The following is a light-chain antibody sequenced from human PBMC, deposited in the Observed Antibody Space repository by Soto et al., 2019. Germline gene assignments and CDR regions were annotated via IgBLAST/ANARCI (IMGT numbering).Light chain of an antibody. CDR3: SSNVVGTNLKI. V-gene: IGLV2-8*01. CDR1: YSDVGASNY. CDR2: EVI. J-gene: IGLJ2*01. Sequence: QPVLTQPPSASGSPGQSVTISCTGTYSDVGASNYVSWYQQHPGKAPKLVIYEVIQRPSGVPDRFSGSRSENTASLTVSRLQAEDEADYYCSSNVVGTNLKIFGGGTKLTVL.